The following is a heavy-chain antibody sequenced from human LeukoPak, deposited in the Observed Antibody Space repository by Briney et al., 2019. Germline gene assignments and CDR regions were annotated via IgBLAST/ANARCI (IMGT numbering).Heavy chain of an antibody. CDR1: GGSIFSYY. J-gene: IGHJ2*01. D-gene: IGHD3-22*01. V-gene: IGHV4-4*08. CDR2: IYSNGIT. CDR3: ARRAYYDTSGYHPTSGYFDL. Sequence: SETLSLTCTVSGGSIFSYYWNWIRQPPGKGLEWLGYIYSNGITNYSPSLRSRGTISIATPKNQISLRLTSVTAADTAMYYCARRAYYDTSGYHPTSGYFDLWGRGTLVTVSS.